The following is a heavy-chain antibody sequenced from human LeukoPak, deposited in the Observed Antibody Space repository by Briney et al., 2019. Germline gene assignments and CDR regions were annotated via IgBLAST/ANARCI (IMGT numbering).Heavy chain of an antibody. D-gene: IGHD3-3*01. V-gene: IGHV4-31*03. J-gene: IGHJ4*02. Sequence: SETLSLTCTVSGGSISSGGYYWSWIRQHPGKGLEWIGYIYYSGSTYYNPSLKSRVTISVDTSKNQFSLKLSSVTAADTAVYYCASSITISGVVIYYWGQGTLVTVSS. CDR1: GGSISSGGYY. CDR3: ASSITISGVVIYY. CDR2: IYYSGST.